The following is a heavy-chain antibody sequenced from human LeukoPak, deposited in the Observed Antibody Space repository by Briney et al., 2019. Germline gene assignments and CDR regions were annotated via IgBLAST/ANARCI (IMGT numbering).Heavy chain of an antibody. V-gene: IGHV3-9*01. Sequence: GGSLRLSCAASGFTFDNYAMHWVRQAPGKGLEWLSIISWNSGYIGYADSVKGRFTISRDNAKKSLDWQMNSLRAEDTAFYYCAKVRGTYSSGYFFDYWGQGTLVTVSS. CDR1: GFTFDNYA. CDR3: AKVRGTYSSGYFFDY. D-gene: IGHD6-19*01. CDR2: ISWNSGYI. J-gene: IGHJ4*02.